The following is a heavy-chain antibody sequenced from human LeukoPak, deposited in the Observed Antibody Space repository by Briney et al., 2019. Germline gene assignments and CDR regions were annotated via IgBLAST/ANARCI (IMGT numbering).Heavy chain of an antibody. J-gene: IGHJ5*02. V-gene: IGHV3-21*01. CDR2: ISSSSSYI. CDR3: ARDQGSSSWSDVEPDKYNWFDP. D-gene: IGHD6-13*01. CDR1: GFTFSSYS. Sequence: GGSLRLSCAASGFTFSSYSMNWVRQAPGKGLEWVSSISSSSSYIYYADSVKGRFTISRDNAKNSLYLQMNSLRAEDTAVYYCARDQGSSSWSDVEPDKYNWFDPWGQGTLVTVSS.